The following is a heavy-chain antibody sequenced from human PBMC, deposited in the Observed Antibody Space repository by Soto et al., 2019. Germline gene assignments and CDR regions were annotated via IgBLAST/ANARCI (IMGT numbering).Heavy chain of an antibody. CDR3: AREGVAPYYYYGMDV. D-gene: IGHD5-12*01. J-gene: IGHJ6*01. V-gene: IGHV1-18*01. CDR1: GYTFTRSG. CDR2: ISTYNGDT. Sequence: ASVKVFCKASGYTFTRSGISWVRQAPGQGLEWMGWISTYNGDTNYAQTFQGRVTMTRDTSTSTVHMEVRSLRSDDTAVYYCAREGVAPYYYYGMDVWGQGTPVTASS.